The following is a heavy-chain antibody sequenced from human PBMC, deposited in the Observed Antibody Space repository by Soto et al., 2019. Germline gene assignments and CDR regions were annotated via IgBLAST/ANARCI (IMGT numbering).Heavy chain of an antibody. Sequence: PSEPLSLTFAVYGVSFNVYNVSLIRKPPVKGLVWIGEINHSGSTNYNPSLKSRVTISVDTSKNQFSLKLSSVTAADTAVYYCARGPRSSGWSEKDYYYYYMDVWGKGTTVTV. J-gene: IGHJ6*03. D-gene: IGHD6-19*01. CDR3: ARGPRSSGWSEKDYYYYYMDV. CDR1: GVSFNVYN. V-gene: IGHV4-34*01. CDR2: INHSGST.